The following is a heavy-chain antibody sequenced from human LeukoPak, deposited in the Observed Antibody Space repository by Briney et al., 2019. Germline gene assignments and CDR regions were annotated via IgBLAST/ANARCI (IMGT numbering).Heavy chain of an antibody. Sequence: PGGSLRLSCAASGFTFSSYWMSWVRQAPGKGLEWVANIKQDGSEKYYVDSVKGRFTISRDNAKNSLYLQMNSLRAEDTAVYYCARVGYSSSWYGPAYYMDVWAKGPRSPSP. D-gene: IGHD6-13*01. V-gene: IGHV3-7*01. CDR3: ARVGYSSSWYGPAYYMDV. CDR1: GFTFSSYW. CDR2: IKQDGSEK. J-gene: IGHJ6*03.